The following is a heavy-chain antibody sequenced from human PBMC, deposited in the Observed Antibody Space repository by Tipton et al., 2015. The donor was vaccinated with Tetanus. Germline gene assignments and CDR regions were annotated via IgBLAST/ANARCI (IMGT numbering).Heavy chain of an antibody. CDR3: ARAHCTDGVCNFDF. CDR1: GYIFNNYW. D-gene: IGHD2-8*01. J-gene: IGHJ4*02. CDR2: IYPGDSDT. V-gene: IGHV5-51*01. Sequence: QLVQSGGEVKKPGESLKISCKGSGYIFNNYWIGWVRQKPGKGLEWMGIIYPGDSDTRYRPSFQGQVTISVDKSINTAYLQWSSLKASDTSIFYCARAHCTDGVCNFDFWGQGALVTVAS.